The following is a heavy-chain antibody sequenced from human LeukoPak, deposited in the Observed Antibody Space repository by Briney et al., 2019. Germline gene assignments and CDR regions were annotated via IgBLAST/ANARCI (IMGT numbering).Heavy chain of an antibody. Sequence: ASVKVSCKASGYTFTSYDINWVRQATGQGLEWMGWMNPNSGNTSYAQKFQGRVTMTRNTSISTAYMELNSLRSEDTAVYYCARSTQRWLQFSLSYWGQGTLVTVSS. V-gene: IGHV1-8*01. D-gene: IGHD5-24*01. J-gene: IGHJ4*02. CDR3: ARSTQRWLQFSLSY. CDR2: MNPNSGNT. CDR1: GYTFTSYD.